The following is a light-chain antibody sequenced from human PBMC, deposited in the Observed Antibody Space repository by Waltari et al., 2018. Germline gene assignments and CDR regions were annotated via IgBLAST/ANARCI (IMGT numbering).Light chain of an antibody. CDR3: QQCYTFPYT. CDR1: QSVVFSSNNKNY. J-gene: IGKJ2*01. V-gene: IGKV4-1*01. Sequence: IVLTQSPDSLAVSLGERATINCKSSQSVVFSSNNKNYLAWYQQKPGQPPKLLITWASTRESGVPDRFSGSGSETDFTLTISSLQAEDVAVYYCQQCYTFPYTFGQGTKLEIK. CDR2: WAS.